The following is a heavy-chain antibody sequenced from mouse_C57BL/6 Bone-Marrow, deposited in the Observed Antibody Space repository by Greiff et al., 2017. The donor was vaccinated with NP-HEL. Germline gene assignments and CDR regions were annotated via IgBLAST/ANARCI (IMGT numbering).Heavy chain of an antibody. D-gene: IGHD2-4*01. CDR3: ARSIYYDYDWFAY. CDR1: GFTFSDYG. J-gene: IGHJ3*01. CDR2: ISSGSSTI. Sequence: DVQLQESGGGLVKPGGSLKLSCAASGFTFSDYGMHWVRQAPEKGLEWVAYISSGSSTIYYADTVKGRFTISRDNAKNTLFLQMTSLRSEDTAMYYCARSIYYDYDWFAYWGQGTLGTVSA. V-gene: IGHV5-17*01.